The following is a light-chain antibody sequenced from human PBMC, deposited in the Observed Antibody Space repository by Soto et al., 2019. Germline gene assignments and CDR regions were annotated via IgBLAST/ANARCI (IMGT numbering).Light chain of an antibody. V-gene: IGLV4-60*02. CDR2: LEGSGSY. CDR1: SGHSSYT. Sequence: QPVLTQSSSASASLGSSVKVTCTLSSGHSSYTIAWHQQLPGKAPRYLMNLEGSGSYNKGSGVPDRFSGSSSGADRYLTISNLQFEDEADYYCETWDSNKWVFGGATKVTVL. J-gene: IGLJ3*02. CDR3: ETWDSNKWV.